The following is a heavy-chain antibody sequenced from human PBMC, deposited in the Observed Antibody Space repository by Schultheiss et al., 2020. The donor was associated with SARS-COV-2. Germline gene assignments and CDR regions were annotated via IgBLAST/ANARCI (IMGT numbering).Heavy chain of an antibody. D-gene: IGHD2-2*02. CDR3: AKDLGYCSSTSCYTIDY. CDR1: GFTVSSNY. V-gene: IGHV3-53*01. J-gene: IGHJ4*02. Sequence: GGSLRLSCAASGFTVSSNYMSWVRQAPGKGLEWVSVIYSGGSTYYADSVKGRFTIFRDNSKNTLYLQMNSLRAEDTAVYYCAKDLGYCSSTSCYTIDYWGQGTLVTVSS. CDR2: IYSGGST.